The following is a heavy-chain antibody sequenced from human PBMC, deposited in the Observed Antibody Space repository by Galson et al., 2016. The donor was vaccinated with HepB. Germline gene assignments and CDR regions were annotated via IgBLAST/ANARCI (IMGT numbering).Heavy chain of an antibody. Sequence: QSGAEVKKPGESLKISCKASGYSFTSYWIVWVRQMPGKGLEWMGLTYPGDSDTRYSPSFQGQVTISADKSITTAYLQWSSLKASDTAMYYCASVGHLDVDTGGMDVWGQGTTVTVSS. CDR1: GYSFTSYW. D-gene: IGHD5-18*01. V-gene: IGHV5-51*01. J-gene: IGHJ6*02. CDR3: ASVGHLDVDTGGMDV. CDR2: TYPGDSDT.